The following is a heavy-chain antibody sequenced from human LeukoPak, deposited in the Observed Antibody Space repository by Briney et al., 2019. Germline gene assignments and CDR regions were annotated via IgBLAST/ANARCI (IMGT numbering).Heavy chain of an antibody. J-gene: IGHJ6*03. D-gene: IGHD2-15*01. CDR2: ISGSGGST. Sequence: GGSLRLSCAASGFTFITYAMSWVRQAPGKGLEWVSSISGSGGSTYYADSVRGRFTISRDNSKNTLYLQMNSLRAEDTAVYYCAKTHGPYCSGGSCLDYYYYMDVWGKGTTVTVSS. V-gene: IGHV3-23*01. CDR3: AKTHGPYCSGGSCLDYYYYMDV. CDR1: GFTFITYA.